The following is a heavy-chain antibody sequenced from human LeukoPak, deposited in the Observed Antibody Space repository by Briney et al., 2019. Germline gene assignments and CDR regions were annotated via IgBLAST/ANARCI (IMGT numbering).Heavy chain of an antibody. CDR1: GGSTGSGDYY. V-gene: IGHV4-30-4*02. Sequence: PSDTLSLTCTVSGGSTGSGDYYSRSIRPPPGKGMEWIGYIYYSGSTSYNPSLKSRVTISVDTSKNQFSLKLSSVTAADTAVYYCARAGPTYYYDSSGYYSDYWGQGTLVTVSS. D-gene: IGHD3-22*01. J-gene: IGHJ4*02. CDR2: IYYSGST. CDR3: ARAGPTYYYDSSGYYSDY.